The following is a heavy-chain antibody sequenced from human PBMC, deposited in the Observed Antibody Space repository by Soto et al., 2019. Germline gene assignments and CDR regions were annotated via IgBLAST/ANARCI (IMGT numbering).Heavy chain of an antibody. V-gene: IGHV3-23*01. CDR3: AKDVEAAAFDY. Sequence: GGSLRLSRAASGFTFSSYAMSWVSQAQGKGLEWVSAISGSGGSTYYAGSVKGRFTISRDNSKNTLVLQMNSLRAEDTAVYDFAKDVEAAAFDYWGQGTLVTVSS. CDR1: GFTFSSYA. CDR2: ISGSGGST. D-gene: IGHD6-13*01. J-gene: IGHJ4*02.